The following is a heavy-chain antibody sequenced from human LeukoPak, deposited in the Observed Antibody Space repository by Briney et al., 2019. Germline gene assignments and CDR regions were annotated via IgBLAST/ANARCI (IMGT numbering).Heavy chain of an antibody. CDR3: ARVPRVVAAAGNFDY. V-gene: IGHV4-39*07. CDR1: GGSISSSSYY. CDR2: IYYSGST. J-gene: IGHJ4*02. D-gene: IGHD6-13*01. Sequence: SETLSLTCTVSGGSISSSSYYWDWIRQPPGKGLEWIGSIYYSGSTYYNPSLKSRLTISVDTSKNQFSLKLSSVTAADTAVYYCARVPRVVAAAGNFDYWGQGTLVTVSS.